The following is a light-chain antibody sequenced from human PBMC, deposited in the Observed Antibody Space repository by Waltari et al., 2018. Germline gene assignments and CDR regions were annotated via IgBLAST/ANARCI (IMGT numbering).Light chain of an antibody. J-gene: IGKJ3*01. CDR3: QQSYSTPLFT. Sequence: DIQMTQSPSSLSASVVDRVTITCRASQSISSYLNWYQHKPGKAPKLLIYAASSLQSGVPSRFSGSGSGTDFTLTISSLQPEDFATYYCQQSYSTPLFTFGPGTKVDIK. CDR1: QSISSY. CDR2: AAS. V-gene: IGKV1-39*01.